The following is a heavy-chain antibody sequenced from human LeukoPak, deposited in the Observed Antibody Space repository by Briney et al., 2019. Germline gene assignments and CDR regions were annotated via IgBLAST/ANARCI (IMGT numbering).Heavy chain of an antibody. Sequence: SETLSLTCAVAGDSISSSYYWGWIRQPPGKGREGISTISHAGTTYYNPSLKRRRTMPLDTYKMKFSLDLRFLTDAHTDVYYRPSLHTVKATFDHWGLGTQVRVFS. CDR3: PSLHTVKATFDH. D-gene: IGHD3-10*01. J-gene: IGHJ5*02. CDR2: ISHAGTT. CDR1: GDSISSSYY. V-gene: IGHV4-38-2*01.